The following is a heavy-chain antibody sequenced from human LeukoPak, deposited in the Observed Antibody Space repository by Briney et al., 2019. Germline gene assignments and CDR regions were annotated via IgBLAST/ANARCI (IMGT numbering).Heavy chain of an antibody. Sequence: ASVKVSCKASGYTFTSYGISWVRQAPGQGLEWMGWISAYNGNTNYAQKLQGRVAMTTDTSTSTAYMELRSLRSDDTAVYYCARGPDYGDYFYYYYGMDVWGQGTTVTVSS. CDR3: ARGPDYGDYFYYYYGMDV. J-gene: IGHJ6*02. CDR1: GYTFTSYG. V-gene: IGHV1-18*01. CDR2: ISAYNGNT. D-gene: IGHD4-17*01.